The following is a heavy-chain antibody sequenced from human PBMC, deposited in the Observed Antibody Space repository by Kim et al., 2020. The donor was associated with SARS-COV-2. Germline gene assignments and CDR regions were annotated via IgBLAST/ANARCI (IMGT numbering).Heavy chain of an antibody. CDR1: GGSISSSSYY. J-gene: IGHJ4*02. D-gene: IGHD5-18*01. CDR2: IYYSGST. V-gene: IGHV4-39*01. CDR3: ARLQGWIQLWYFDC. Sequence: SETLSLTCTVSGGSISSSSYYWGWIRQPPGKGLEWIGSIYYSGSTYYNPSLKSRVTISVDTSKNQFSLKLSSVTAADTAVYYCARLQGWIQLWYFDCWGQGTLVTVSS.